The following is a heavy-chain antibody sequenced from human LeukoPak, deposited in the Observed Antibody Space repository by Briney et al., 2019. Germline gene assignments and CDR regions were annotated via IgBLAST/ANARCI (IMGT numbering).Heavy chain of an antibody. CDR3: AREGSGYSGYDQYYFDY. J-gene: IGHJ4*02. D-gene: IGHD5-12*01. CDR1: GFTVSSNY. Sequence: PGGSLRLSCAASGFTVSSNYMSWVRQAPGKGLEWVSVIYSGGSTYYADSVKGRFTISRDNSKNSLYLQMNSLRAEDTAVYYCAREGSGYSGYDQYYFDYWGQGTLVTVSS. CDR2: IYSGGST. V-gene: IGHV3-66*01.